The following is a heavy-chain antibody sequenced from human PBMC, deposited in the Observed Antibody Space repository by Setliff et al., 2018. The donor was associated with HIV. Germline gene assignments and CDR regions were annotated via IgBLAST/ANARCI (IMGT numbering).Heavy chain of an antibody. CDR2: ITSSGATT. J-gene: IGHJ4*02. D-gene: IGHD3-9*01. CDR1: GFIFSEYY. V-gene: IGHV3-11*04. CDR3: ARENYDILTGYYDY. Sequence: PGGSLRLSCVASGFIFSEYYMTWIRQAPGKGLECISYITSSGATTYYAGSVKGRFTISRDNAKNSLYLQMNSLRAEDTAVYYCARENYDILTGYYDYWGQGALVTVSS.